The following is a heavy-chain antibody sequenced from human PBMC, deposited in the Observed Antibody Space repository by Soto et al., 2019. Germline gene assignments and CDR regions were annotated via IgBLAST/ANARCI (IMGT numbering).Heavy chain of an antibody. J-gene: IGHJ4*02. V-gene: IGHV3-48*02. CDR2: ISSSSSTI. D-gene: IGHD3-10*01. CDR1: GFTFSSYS. CDR3: ARDPYYFYGSGSYYNPLYYFDY. Sequence: GGPLRLSCTASGFTFSSYSMNWVRQTPGKGLEWVAYISSSSSTIYYADSVKGRFTISRDNAKNSLYLQMNSLRDEDTAVYYCARDPYYFYGSGSYYNPLYYFDYWGQGTLVTVSS.